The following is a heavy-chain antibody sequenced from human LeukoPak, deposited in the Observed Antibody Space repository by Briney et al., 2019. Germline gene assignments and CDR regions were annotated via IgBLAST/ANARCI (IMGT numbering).Heavy chain of an antibody. Sequence: GGSLRLSCAASGFTFSSYAMSWVRQAPGKGLEWVSAISGSGGSTYYADSVKGRFTISRDNYKNTLYLQMNSLRAEDTAVYYCAKKYYDFWSGYTKTTGAFDYWGQGTLVTVSS. CDR2: ISGSGGST. J-gene: IGHJ4*02. V-gene: IGHV3-23*01. CDR1: GFTFSSYA. CDR3: AKKYYDFWSGYTKTTGAFDY. D-gene: IGHD3-3*01.